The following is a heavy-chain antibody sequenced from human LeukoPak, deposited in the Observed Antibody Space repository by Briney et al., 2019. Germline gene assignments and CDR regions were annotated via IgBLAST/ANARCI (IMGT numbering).Heavy chain of an antibody. J-gene: IGHJ6*03. CDR3: ARDDYSNPGMDV. V-gene: IGHV1-69*05. CDR1: GGTFSSYA. CDR2: IIPIFGTA. Sequence: SVTVSCKASGGTFSSYAISWVRQAPGQGLEWMGGIIPIFGTANYAQKFQGRVTITTDESTSTAYMELSSLRSEDTAVYYCARDDYSNPGMDVRGKGTTVTVSS. D-gene: IGHD4-11*01.